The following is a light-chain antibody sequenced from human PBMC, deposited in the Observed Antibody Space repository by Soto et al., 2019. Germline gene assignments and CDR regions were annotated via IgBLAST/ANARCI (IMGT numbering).Light chain of an antibody. J-gene: IGKJ2*01. CDR3: QQYCSSPYT. CDR2: GAS. CDR1: QSVSSSY. Sequence: EIVLTQSPGTLSLSPGERATLSCRASQSVSSSYLAWYQQKPGQAPRLLIYGASSRATGIPDRFSGSGSGTDFTLTISRLEPEDLAVYSCQQYCSSPYTFCQGTKLESK. V-gene: IGKV3-20*01.